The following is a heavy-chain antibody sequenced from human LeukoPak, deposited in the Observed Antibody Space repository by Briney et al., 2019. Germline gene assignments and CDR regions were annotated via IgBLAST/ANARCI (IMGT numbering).Heavy chain of an antibody. D-gene: IGHD2-15*01. V-gene: IGHV3-74*01. CDR2: INNDGSGT. Sequence: GWSLRLSCTVSGFTLSSSWMHWVRQAPGKGLVWASRINNDGSGTTYADSVKGRFTISRDNAKNSLYLQMNSLRAEDTAVSYCARAQNRYYSGGRCYSLGYWGQGTLVTVSS. CDR3: ARAQNRYYSGGRCYSLGY. J-gene: IGHJ4*02. CDR1: GFTLSSSW.